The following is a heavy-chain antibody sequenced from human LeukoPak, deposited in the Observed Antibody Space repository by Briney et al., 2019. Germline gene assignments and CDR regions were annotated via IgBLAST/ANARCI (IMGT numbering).Heavy chain of an antibody. CDR1: GIIFSDYA. CDR3: TTVVDYGSGSGSLNWFDP. Sequence: PGGSLRLSCTASGIIFSDYAMDWVRQAPGKGLEWVGFIRSKTYGGTTEYAASVKGRFTISRDDSKSIAYLQMSSLKTEDTAVYYCTTVVDYGSGSGSLNWFDPWGQGTLVTVSS. D-gene: IGHD3-10*01. V-gene: IGHV3-49*04. CDR2: IRSKTYGGTT. J-gene: IGHJ5*02.